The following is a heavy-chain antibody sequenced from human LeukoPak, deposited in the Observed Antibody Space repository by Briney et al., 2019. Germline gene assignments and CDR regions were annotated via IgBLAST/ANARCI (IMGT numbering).Heavy chain of an antibody. Sequence: PSETLCLTCTVSGGSISSTGYYWTWVRRPAGKGLEWIGRIYPRGSTLYNPSLRSRVTLSVDTSKNQFSLRLTSVTAADTAVYYCARVYGGYDFNYYYYYMDVWGKGTTVTISS. CDR2: IYPRGST. CDR1: GGSISSTGYY. CDR3: ARVYGGYDFNYYYYYMDV. J-gene: IGHJ6*03. D-gene: IGHD5-12*01. V-gene: IGHV4-61*02.